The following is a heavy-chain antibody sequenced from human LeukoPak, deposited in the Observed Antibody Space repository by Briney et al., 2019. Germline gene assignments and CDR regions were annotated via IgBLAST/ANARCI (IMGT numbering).Heavy chain of an antibody. CDR3: AKQLWWLVPGPLFDY. CDR1: GFTFSSYA. J-gene: IGHJ4*02. CDR2: ISGGGGST. D-gene: IGHD6-19*01. Sequence: PGGSLRLSCAASGFTFSSYAMSWVRQAPGKGLEWVSAISGGGGSTYYADSVKGRFTISRDNSKNTLYLQMNSLRAEDTAVYYCAKQLWWLVPGPLFDYWGQGPLVTVSS. V-gene: IGHV3-23*01.